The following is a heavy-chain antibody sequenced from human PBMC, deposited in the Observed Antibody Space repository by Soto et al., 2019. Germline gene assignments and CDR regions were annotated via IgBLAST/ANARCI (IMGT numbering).Heavy chain of an antibody. Sequence: GGSLRLSCAASGLTVSHSYMSWVRQAPGKGLEWVSAIYSGGTTYYADSVRGRFTISRDDSKSTVYLQINSLRAEDTAVYYCANSPSAPEYFAHWGQGTLVTVSS. CDR1: GLTVSHSY. V-gene: IGHV3-53*01. CDR3: ANSPSAPEYFAH. J-gene: IGHJ4*02. D-gene: IGHD1-26*01. CDR2: IYSGGTT.